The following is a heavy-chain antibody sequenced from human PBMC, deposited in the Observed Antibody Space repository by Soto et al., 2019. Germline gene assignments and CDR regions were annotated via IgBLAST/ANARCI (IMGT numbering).Heavy chain of an antibody. CDR3: ARSPRIAVAATGWFDP. J-gene: IGHJ5*02. V-gene: IGHV1-2*02. D-gene: IGHD6-19*01. CDR2: INPNSGGT. Sequence: SVKVSFKASGYTFPGYYMHWGRQAPVQGLEWMGWINPNSGGTNYAQKFQGRVTMTRDTSISTAYMELSRLRSDDTAVYYCARSPRIAVAATGWFDPWGQRTLVTVYS. CDR1: GYTFPGYY.